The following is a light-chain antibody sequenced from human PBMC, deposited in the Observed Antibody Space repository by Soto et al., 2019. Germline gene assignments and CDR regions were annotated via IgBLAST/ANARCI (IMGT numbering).Light chain of an antibody. CDR3: QTWGTGIHV. CDR1: SGHSSNA. Sequence: QSVLTQSPSASASLGASVKLTCTLSSGHSSNAIAWHQQQPEKGPRYLMKLNSDGRYSKGDGIPDRFSGSSSGAERYLTISSLQSEDEADYYCQTWGTGIHVFGTGTKVTVL. V-gene: IGLV4-69*02. J-gene: IGLJ1*01. CDR2: LNSDGRY.